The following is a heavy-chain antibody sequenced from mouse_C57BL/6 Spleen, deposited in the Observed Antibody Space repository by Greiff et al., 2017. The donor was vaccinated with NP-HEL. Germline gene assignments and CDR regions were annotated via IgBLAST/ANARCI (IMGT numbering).Heavy chain of an antibody. Sequence: VHVKQSGPELVKPGASVKMSCKASGYTFTDYNMHWVKQSHGKSLEWIGYINPNNGGTSYNQKFKGKATLTVNKSSSTAYMELRSLTSEDSAVYYVARSWDGAMDYWGQGTSVTVSS. CDR3: ARSWDGAMDY. V-gene: IGHV1-22*01. CDR2: INPNNGGT. J-gene: IGHJ4*01. CDR1: GYTFTDYN. D-gene: IGHD4-1*01.